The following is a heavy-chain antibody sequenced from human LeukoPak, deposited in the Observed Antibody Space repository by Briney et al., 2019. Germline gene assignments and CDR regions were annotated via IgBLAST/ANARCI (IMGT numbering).Heavy chain of an antibody. CDR2: INPNSSGT. D-gene: IGHD3-9*01. CDR1: GYTFTGYY. CDR3: ARVMVRYFDWLHIDY. Sequence: ASVKVSCKASGYTFTGYYMHWVRQAPGQGLEWMGRINPNSSGTNYAQKFQGRVTMTRDTSISTAYMELSRLRSDDTAVYYCARVMVRYFDWLHIDYWGQGTLVTVSS. V-gene: IGHV1-2*06. J-gene: IGHJ4*02.